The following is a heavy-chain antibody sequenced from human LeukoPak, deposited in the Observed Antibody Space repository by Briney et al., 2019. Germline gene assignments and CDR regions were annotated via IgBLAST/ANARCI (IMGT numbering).Heavy chain of an antibody. V-gene: IGHV1-69*05. CDR1: GGAFSSYA. CDR3: ARAPSYYGSGSYYSGI. D-gene: IGHD3-10*01. CDR2: IIPIFGTA. J-gene: IGHJ3*02. Sequence: SVKVSCKASGGAFSSYAISWVRQAPGQGLEWMGGIIPIFGTANYAQKFQGRVTITTDESTSTAYMELSSLRSEDTAVYYCARAPSYYGSGSYYSGIWGQGTMVTVSS.